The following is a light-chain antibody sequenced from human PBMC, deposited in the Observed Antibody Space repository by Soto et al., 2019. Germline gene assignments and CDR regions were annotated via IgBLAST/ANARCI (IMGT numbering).Light chain of an antibody. V-gene: IGKV3-20*01. CDR1: HGFISY. J-gene: IGKJ3*01. Sequence: EGLLTQSPGPLSLSSGERATLSCRASHGFISYLAWYQQKPGQAPRLLLYDASNRATGIPARFSGSGSGTDFTLTISRREPHDFAAYYYQQYGSATRWTFGPGTKVDI. CDR2: DAS. CDR3: QQYGSATRWT.